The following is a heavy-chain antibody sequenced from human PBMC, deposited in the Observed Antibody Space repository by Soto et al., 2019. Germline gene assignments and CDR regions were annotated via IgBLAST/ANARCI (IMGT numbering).Heavy chain of an antibody. V-gene: IGHV1-3*01. CDR2: VHPGNRHT. Sequence: ASVKVSCKASGYTLTLNPIHWVRHVPGQRLEWMGWVHPGNRHTKSSQKFQDRVTFTRDTSATTVYMELSGLTSEDTAVYYCATLHYSNGWTDSFDHRGQGSPVTVSS. D-gene: IGHD4-4*01. J-gene: IGHJ4*02. CDR1: GYTLTLNP. CDR3: ATLHYSNGWTDSFDH.